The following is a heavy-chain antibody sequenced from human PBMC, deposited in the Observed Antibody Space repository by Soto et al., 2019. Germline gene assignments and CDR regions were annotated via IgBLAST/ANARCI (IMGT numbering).Heavy chain of an antibody. CDR1: GGSIRSINW. V-gene: IGHV4-4*02. J-gene: IGHJ4*02. Sequence: AETLSLTCAVSGGSIRSINWWSWVRQPPGKGLEWIGEIYHSGSTNYNPSLKSRVTISVDKSKNQFSLKLSSVTAADTAVYYCARAAMGGSSWPFDYWGQGTLVSVSS. CDR3: ARAAMGGSSWPFDY. CDR2: IYHSGST. D-gene: IGHD6-13*01.